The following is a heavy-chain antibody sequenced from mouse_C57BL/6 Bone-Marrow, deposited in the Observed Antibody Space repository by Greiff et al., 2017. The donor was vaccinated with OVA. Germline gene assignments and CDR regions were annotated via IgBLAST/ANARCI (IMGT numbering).Heavy chain of an antibody. Sequence: QVQLKESGPGILQSSQTLSLTCSFSGFSLSTSGMGVSWIRQPPGQGLEWLVHIYWDDDKRYNPSPKSRLTISKDTSRNQVFLMITSVDTADTATYYCACGRWSWFAYWGQGTLVTVSA. CDR3: ACGRWSWFAY. D-gene: IGHD1-1*02. V-gene: IGHV8-12*01. J-gene: IGHJ3*01. CDR1: GFSLSTSGMG. CDR2: IYWDDDK.